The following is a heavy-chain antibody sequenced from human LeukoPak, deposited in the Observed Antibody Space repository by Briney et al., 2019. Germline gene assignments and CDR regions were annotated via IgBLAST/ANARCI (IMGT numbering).Heavy chain of an antibody. CDR2: IYTSGST. J-gene: IGHJ6*03. D-gene: IGHD1-26*01. Sequence: SQTLSLTCTVSGGSISSGSYYWSWIRQPAGKGLEWIGRIYTSGSTNYNPSLKSRVTISVDTSKNQFSLKLSSVTAADTAVYYCARARKEPGYYYYMDVWGKGTTVTVSS. CDR1: GGSISSGSYY. CDR3: ARARKEPGYYYYMDV. V-gene: IGHV4-61*02.